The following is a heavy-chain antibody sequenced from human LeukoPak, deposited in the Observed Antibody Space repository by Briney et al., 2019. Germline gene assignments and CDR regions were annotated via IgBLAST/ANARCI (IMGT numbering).Heavy chain of an antibody. CDR3: AKTSPRSIQVWDF. Sequence: GGSLRLSCAASGFTFDDYAMHWVRQAPGKGLEWVAFMRYDGSNRYYADSVKGRFTISRDNSKNTLYLQMISLRAEDTALYYCAKTSPRSIQVWDFWGQGSLVTVSS. V-gene: IGHV3-30*02. D-gene: IGHD5-18*01. J-gene: IGHJ4*02. CDR2: MRYDGSNR. CDR1: GFTFDDYA.